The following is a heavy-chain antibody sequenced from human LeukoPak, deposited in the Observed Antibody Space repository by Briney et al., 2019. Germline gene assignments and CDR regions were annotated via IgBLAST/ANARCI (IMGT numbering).Heavy chain of an antibody. CDR1: GFTFNSYE. V-gene: IGHV3-48*03. CDR3: ARETSSDGYFDY. J-gene: IGHJ4*02. D-gene: IGHD2-2*01. Sequence: GGSLRLSCAASGFTFNSYEMNWVRQAPGKGLEWFSYISSSGRTIYYADSVKGRFTISRDNAKNSLYLQMNSLRAEDTALYYCARETSSDGYFDYWGQGTLVTVSS. CDR2: ISSSGRTI.